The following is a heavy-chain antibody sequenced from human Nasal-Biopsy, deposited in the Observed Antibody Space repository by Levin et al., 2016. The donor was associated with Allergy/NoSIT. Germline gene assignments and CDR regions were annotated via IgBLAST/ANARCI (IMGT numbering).Heavy chain of an antibody. V-gene: IGHV4-59*08. CDR1: GGSINNYY. Sequence: SETLSLTCTVSGGSINNYYLTWIRQSPGKGLEWIGHVSSRGSTNYNPSFTSRVTISLVTSRNQFSLRLKSVTAADTAMYYCARHSISNWIDSWGQGTLVTVSS. J-gene: IGHJ5*01. CDR2: VSSRGST. CDR3: ARHSISNWIDS. D-gene: IGHD2-8*01.